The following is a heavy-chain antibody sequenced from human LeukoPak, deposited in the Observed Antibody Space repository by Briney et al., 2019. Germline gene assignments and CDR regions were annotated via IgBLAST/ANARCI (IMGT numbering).Heavy chain of an antibody. J-gene: IGHJ6*02. D-gene: IGHD2-2*01. Sequence: GGSLRLSCAASGFTFRNYWMSWVRQAPGEGLEWVANIRPDGSQKYYVDSARGRFTISRDNAKSSLYLQMSSLRPEDTATYYCAGDFQPRLWSSSSWSPARGQRTTGTVSS. CDR2: IRPDGSQK. V-gene: IGHV3-7*03. CDR3: AGDFQPRLWSSSSWSPA. CDR1: GFTFRNYW.